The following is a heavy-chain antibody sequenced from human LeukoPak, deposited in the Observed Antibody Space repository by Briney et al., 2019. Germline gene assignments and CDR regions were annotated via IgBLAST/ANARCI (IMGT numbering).Heavy chain of an antibody. Sequence: GESLKISCKGSGYSFTSYWIGWVRQMPGKGLEWMGIIYPGDSDTRYSPSFQGQVTISADKSISTAYLQWSSLKASDTAMYYCARSTVTTYSDWFDPWAREPWSPSPQ. CDR2: IYPGDSDT. V-gene: IGHV5-51*01. D-gene: IGHD4-17*01. J-gene: IGHJ5*02. CDR1: GYSFTSYW. CDR3: ARSTVTTYSDWFDP.